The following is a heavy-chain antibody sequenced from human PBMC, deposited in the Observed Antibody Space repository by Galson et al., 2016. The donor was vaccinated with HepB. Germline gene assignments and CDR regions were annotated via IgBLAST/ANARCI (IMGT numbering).Heavy chain of an antibody. CDR1: GFIFGSSG. CDR2: LSYDGTNK. J-gene: IGHJ4*02. V-gene: IGHV3-30*18. D-gene: IGHD3-3*01. Sequence: SLRLSCAASGFIFGSSGMHWVRQAPGKGLEWVAVLSYDGTNKQYGDSVKGRFTISRDKSKNTLYLDMSSLRTEDTAVYYCAKDRRGSGPYYDFWSDYFPASWGQGTLVTVSS. CDR3: AKDRRGSGPYYDFWSDYFPAS.